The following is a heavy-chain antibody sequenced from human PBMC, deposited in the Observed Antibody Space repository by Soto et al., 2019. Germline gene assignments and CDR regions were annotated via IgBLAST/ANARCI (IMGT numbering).Heavy chain of an antibody. CDR1: GYTFTSYG. CDR2: ISAYNGNT. V-gene: IGHV1-18*01. D-gene: IGHD3-3*01. J-gene: IGHJ6*02. Sequence: ASVKVSCKASGYTFTSYGISWVRQAPGQGLEWMGWISAYNGNTNYAQKIQGRVTMTTDTSTSTAYMELRSLRSDDTAVYYCAREPFREEWLLYSITPGGMDVWGQGTTVTVS. CDR3: AREPFREEWLLYSITPGGMDV.